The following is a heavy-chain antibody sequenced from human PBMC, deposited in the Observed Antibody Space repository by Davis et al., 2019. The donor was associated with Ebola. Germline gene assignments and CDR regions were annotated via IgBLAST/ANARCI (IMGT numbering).Heavy chain of an antibody. D-gene: IGHD3-16*01. Sequence: KVSCKGSESIFSFYWIGWVRQMPGKGLEWMGRIDPSDSYTNYSPSFQGHVTISADKSINTAYLQWSSLKASDTAMYYCARLGGGGGYWGQGTLVTVSS. CDR3: ARLGGGGGY. CDR1: ESIFSFYW. CDR2: IDPSDSYT. V-gene: IGHV5-10-1*01. J-gene: IGHJ4*02.